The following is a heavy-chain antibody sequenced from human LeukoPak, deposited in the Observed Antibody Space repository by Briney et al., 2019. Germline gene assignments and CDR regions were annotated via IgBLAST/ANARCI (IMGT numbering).Heavy chain of an antibody. CDR2: IYPDDSNT. V-gene: IGHV5-51*01. Sequence: GESLKISCQGSGYNFPIYWIGWVRQMPGQGLEWMGIIYPDDSNTIYGPSFQGQVTISADKSINTAYLEWSSLKASDTAIYYCARQGEVDKYHYYNWDVWDKGTTVTVSS. CDR1: GYNFPIYW. J-gene: IGHJ6*03. CDR3: ARQGEVDKYHYYNWDV. D-gene: IGHD5-12*01.